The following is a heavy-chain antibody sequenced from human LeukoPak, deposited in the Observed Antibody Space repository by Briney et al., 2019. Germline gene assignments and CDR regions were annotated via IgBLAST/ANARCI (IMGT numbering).Heavy chain of an antibody. CDR1: GGTFSSYA. Sequence: ASVKVSCKASGGTFSSYAISWVRQAPGQGLEWMGGIIPIFGTANYAQKSQGRVTITADKSTSTAYMELSSLRSEDTAVYYCARGSVLLWFGESPTGFDYWGQGTLVTVSS. D-gene: IGHD3-10*01. V-gene: IGHV1-69*06. CDR3: ARGSVLLWFGESPTGFDY. J-gene: IGHJ4*02. CDR2: IIPIFGTA.